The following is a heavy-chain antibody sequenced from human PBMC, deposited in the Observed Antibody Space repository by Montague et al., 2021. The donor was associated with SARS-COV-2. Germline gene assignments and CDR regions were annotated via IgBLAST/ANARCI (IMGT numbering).Heavy chain of an antibody. Sequence: SETLSLTCTVSGGSISSSSYYWGWIRQPPGKGLEWIGYNYYSGSTNYNPSLKSRVTISVDTSKNQFSLKLSSVTAADTAVYYCARVGAYGDYPTPPTFDYWGQGTLSPSPQ. V-gene: IGHV4-61*05. CDR2: NYYSGST. D-gene: IGHD4-17*01. CDR1: GGSISSSSYY. CDR3: ARVGAYGDYPTPPTFDY. J-gene: IGHJ4*02.